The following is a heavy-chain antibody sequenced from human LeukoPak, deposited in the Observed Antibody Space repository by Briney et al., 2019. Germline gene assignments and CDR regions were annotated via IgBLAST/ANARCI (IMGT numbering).Heavy chain of an antibody. CDR3: ARECGADCSTFDFDN. Sequence: ASVKVSCKASGYTFSGHYMHWVRQAPGQGLEWMGRINPNSGGTNYAQKFQGRVTMTRGTSTSTAFMELSRLRSDDTAVYYCARECGADCSTFDFDNWGQGTLVTASS. CDR1: GYTFSGHY. D-gene: IGHD2-21*02. CDR2: INPNSGGT. V-gene: IGHV1-2*02. J-gene: IGHJ4*02.